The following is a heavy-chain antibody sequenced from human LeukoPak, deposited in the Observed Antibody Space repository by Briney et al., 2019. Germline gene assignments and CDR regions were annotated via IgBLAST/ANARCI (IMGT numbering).Heavy chain of an antibody. CDR3: ASIRGTFGY. CDR1: GFTFSDHF. Sequence: GGSLRLSCAASGFTFSDHFLDWVRQAPGKGLEWVGRTRNKANSYITEYTASVKGRFTISRDDSKNSLYHQMSSLKTDATAMYYCASIRGTFGYWGQGTLVTVSS. V-gene: IGHV3-72*01. D-gene: IGHD1-26*01. J-gene: IGHJ4*02. CDR2: TRNKANSYIT.